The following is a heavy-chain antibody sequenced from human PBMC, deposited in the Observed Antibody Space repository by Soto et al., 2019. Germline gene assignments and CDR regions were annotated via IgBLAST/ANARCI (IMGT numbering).Heavy chain of an antibody. D-gene: IGHD3-22*01. CDR1: GGSISSGGYS. J-gene: IGHJ3*02. CDR2: IYHSGST. V-gene: IGHV4-30-2*01. Sequence: PSETLSLTCAVSGGSISSGGYSWSWIRQPPGKGLEWIGYIYHSGSTYYNPSLKSRVTISVDRSKNQFSPKLSSVTAADTAVYYCARSRVGYYDSSGYWIDAFDIWGQGTMVTVSS. CDR3: ARSRVGYYDSSGYWIDAFDI.